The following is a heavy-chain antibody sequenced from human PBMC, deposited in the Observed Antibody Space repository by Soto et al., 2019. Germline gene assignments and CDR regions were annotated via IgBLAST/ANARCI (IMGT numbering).Heavy chain of an antibody. CDR1: GFTFSSYA. CDR2: ISRNGGST. Sequence: EVQLVESGGGLVQPGGSLRLSCAASGFTFSSYAMHWVRQAPGKGLEYVSTISRNGGSTYYANSVKGRFTISRDNSKNTLYLQMGSLRSEDMAVYYCARAGDYGGYYYVRDVWGQGTTVTVSS. J-gene: IGHJ6*02. V-gene: IGHV3-64*01. CDR3: ARAGDYGGYYYVRDV. D-gene: IGHD4-17*01.